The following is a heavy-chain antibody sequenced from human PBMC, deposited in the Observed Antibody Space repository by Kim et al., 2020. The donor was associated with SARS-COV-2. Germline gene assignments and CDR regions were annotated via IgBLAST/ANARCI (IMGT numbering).Heavy chain of an antibody. CDR1: GYTFTSYD. V-gene: IGHV1-8*01. J-gene: IGHJ5*02. Sequence: ASVKVSCKASGYTFTSYDINWVRQATGQGLEWMGWMNPNSGNTGYAQKFQGRVTMTRNTSISTAYMELSSLRSEDTAVYYCARRPVVAARVEKNWFDPWGQGTLVTVSS. CDR3: ARRPVVAARVEKNWFDP. D-gene: IGHD2-15*01. CDR2: MNPNSGNT.